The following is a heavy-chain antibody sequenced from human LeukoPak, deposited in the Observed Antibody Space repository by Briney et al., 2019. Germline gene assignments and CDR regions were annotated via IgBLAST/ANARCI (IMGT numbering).Heavy chain of an antibody. Sequence: GGSLRLSCAASGFTFSSYSMNWVRQAPGKGLEWVSSISSSSSYIYYADSAKGRFTISRDNAKNSLYLQMNSLRAEDTAVYYCARACIAVAGDAFDIWGQGTMVTVSS. D-gene: IGHD6-19*01. CDR1: GFTFSSYS. CDR2: ISSSSSYI. V-gene: IGHV3-21*01. CDR3: ARACIAVAGDAFDI. J-gene: IGHJ3*02.